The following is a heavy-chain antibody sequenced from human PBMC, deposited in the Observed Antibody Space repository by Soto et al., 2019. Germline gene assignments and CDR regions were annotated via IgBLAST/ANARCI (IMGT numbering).Heavy chain of an antibody. CDR1: GLTFRSYA. CDR3: AKSSWNQWDWFDP. Sequence: GGSLRLSCAASGLTFRSYAMSWVRQTPGKGLEWVSAISGSGGSTYYADSVKGRFTISRDNTKNTLYLQMNSLRAEDTAVYYCAKSSWNQWDWFDPRGQGTLVTVPS. D-gene: IGHD1-1*01. V-gene: IGHV3-23*01. CDR2: ISGSGGST. J-gene: IGHJ5*02.